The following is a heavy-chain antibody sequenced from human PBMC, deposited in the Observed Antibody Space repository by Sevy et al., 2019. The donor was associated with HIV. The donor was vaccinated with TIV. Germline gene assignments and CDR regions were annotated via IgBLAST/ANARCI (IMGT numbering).Heavy chain of an antibody. CDR2: IYSGGST. J-gene: IGHJ3*02. D-gene: IGHD3-10*01. V-gene: IGHV3-53*01. CDR3: ARLSITMVRGVIIVDAFDI. Sequence: GGSLRLSCAASGFTVSSNYMSWVRQAPGKGLEWVSVIYSGGSTYYADSVKGRFTISRDNSKNTLYLQMNSLRAEDTAVYYCARLSITMVRGVIIVDAFDIWGQGTMVTVSS. CDR1: GFTVSSNY.